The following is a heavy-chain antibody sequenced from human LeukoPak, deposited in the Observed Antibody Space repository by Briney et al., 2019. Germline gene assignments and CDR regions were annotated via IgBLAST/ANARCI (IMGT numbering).Heavy chain of an antibody. J-gene: IGHJ5*02. CDR1: GGSISSGGYS. CDR3: ASRYCSGGSCYWFDP. CDR2: IYHSGST. V-gene: IGHV4-30-2*01. Sequence: SQTLSLTCAVSGGSISSGGYSWSWVRQPPGKGLEWIGYIYHSGSTYYNPSLKSRVTISVDRSKNQFSLKLSSVTAADTAVYYCASRYCSGGSCYWFDPWGQGTLVTVSS. D-gene: IGHD2-15*01.